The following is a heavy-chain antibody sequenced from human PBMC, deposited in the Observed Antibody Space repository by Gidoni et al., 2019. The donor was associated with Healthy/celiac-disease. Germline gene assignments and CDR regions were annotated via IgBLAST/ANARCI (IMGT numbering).Heavy chain of an antibody. CDR2: INWNGGST. Sequence: EVQLVESGGGVVRPGGSLRLSCAASGFTFDDSGMSWVRQAPGKGLEWVSGINWNGGSTGYADSVKGRFTISRDNAKNSLYLQMNSLRAEDTALYYCARATYYYDSSGSYYFDYWGQGTLVTVSS. J-gene: IGHJ4*02. CDR1: GFTFDDSG. V-gene: IGHV3-20*04. D-gene: IGHD3-22*01. CDR3: ARATYYYDSSGSYYFDY.